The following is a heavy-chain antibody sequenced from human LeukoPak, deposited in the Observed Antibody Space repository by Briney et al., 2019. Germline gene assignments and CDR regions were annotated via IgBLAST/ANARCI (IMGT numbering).Heavy chain of an antibody. D-gene: IGHD4-17*01. Sequence: SETLSLTCTVSGGSISSYYWSWIRQAAGKGLEWIGRIYTSGSNNYNPSLKSRVTMSVDTSKNQFSLKLSSVTAADTAVYYRARQSRYGDYIKYSGQGTLVTVSS. V-gene: IGHV4-4*07. CDR2: IYTSGSN. CDR3: ARQSRYGDYIKY. CDR1: GGSISSYY. J-gene: IGHJ4*02.